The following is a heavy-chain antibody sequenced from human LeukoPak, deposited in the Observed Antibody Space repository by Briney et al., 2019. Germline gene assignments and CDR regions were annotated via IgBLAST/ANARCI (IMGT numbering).Heavy chain of an antibody. V-gene: IGHV4-39*07. CDR3: AREHGSSGYYNWFDP. CDR2: IYYSGST. D-gene: IGHD3-22*01. J-gene: IGHJ5*02. Sequence: PSETLSLTCTVSGGSISSSSYYWGWIRQPPGKGLEWIGSIYYSGSTYYNPSLKSRVTISVDTSKNQFSLKLSSVTAADTAVYYCAREHGSSGYYNWFDPWGQGTLVTVSS. CDR1: GGSISSSSYY.